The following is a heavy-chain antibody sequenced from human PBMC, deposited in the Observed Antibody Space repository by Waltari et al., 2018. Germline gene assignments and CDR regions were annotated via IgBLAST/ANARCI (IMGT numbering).Heavy chain of an antibody. Sequence: QVQLQESSPGLGKPSATLSLTCTVSGGSISSYYWSWIRQPPGKGFEWIGYIYYSGSTNYNPSLNSRVTISVYTAKNQFSLKLSSVTAAVTAVYYCARGGGYYSISLDYWGQGTLVTVSS. V-gene: IGHV4-59*01. CDR3: ARGGGYYSISLDY. CDR1: GGSISSYY. J-gene: IGHJ4*02. CDR2: IYYSGST. D-gene: IGHD3-22*01.